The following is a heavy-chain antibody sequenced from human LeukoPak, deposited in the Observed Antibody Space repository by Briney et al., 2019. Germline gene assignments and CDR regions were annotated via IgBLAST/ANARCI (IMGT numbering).Heavy chain of an antibody. V-gene: IGHV3-7*01. CDR3: ARDGSVGIAAAEGWFDP. CDR1: GFTFSNYW. Sequence: GGSLRLSCAASGFTFSNYWMSWVRQAPGKGLEWVANINQDGSEKHYVASVEGRFTISRDNAKNSLYLQMNSLRAEDTAVYYCARDGSVGIAAAEGWFDPWGQGTLVTVSS. D-gene: IGHD6-13*01. J-gene: IGHJ5*02. CDR2: INQDGSEK.